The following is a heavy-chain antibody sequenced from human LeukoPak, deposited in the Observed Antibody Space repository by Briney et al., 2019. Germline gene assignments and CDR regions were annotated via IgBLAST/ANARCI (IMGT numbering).Heavy chain of an antibody. CDR1: GYSFTSYW. J-gene: IGHJ3*02. CDR3: ARRLVTTVTTYAFDI. Sequence: GESLKISCKGSGYSFTSYWIGWVRQMPGKGLEWMGIIYPGDSDTRYSPSFQGQVTISADESISTAYLQWSSLKASDTAMYYCARRLVTTVTTYAFDIWGQETMVTVSS. CDR2: IYPGDSDT. V-gene: IGHV5-51*01. D-gene: IGHD4-17*01.